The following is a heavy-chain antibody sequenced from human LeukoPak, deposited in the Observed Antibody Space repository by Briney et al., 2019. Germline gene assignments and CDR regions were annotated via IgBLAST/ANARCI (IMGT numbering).Heavy chain of an antibody. J-gene: IGHJ6*04. Sequence: GGSLRLSCAASGFTVSSNYMSWVRQAPGKGLEWVSAISGSGGSTYYADSVKGRFTISRDNAKNSLYLQMNSLRAEDTAVYYCAELGITMIGGVWSKGTTVTISS. CDR3: AELGITMIGGV. CDR1: GFTVSSNY. CDR2: ISGSGGST. D-gene: IGHD3-10*02. V-gene: IGHV3-23*01.